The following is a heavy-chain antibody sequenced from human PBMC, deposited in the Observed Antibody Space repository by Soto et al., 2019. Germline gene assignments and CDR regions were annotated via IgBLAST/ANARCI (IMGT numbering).Heavy chain of an antibody. J-gene: IGHJ2*01. CDR2: VNPDGTIT. Sequence: HWVRQAAGKGLVWVSRVNPDGTITTYADSVKGRFTISRDNAKNTLYLQMNSLGVEDTSLYYCSGDHLDLHSFPTRRSSDL. CDR3: SGDHLDLHSFPTRRSSDL. V-gene: IGHV3-74*01.